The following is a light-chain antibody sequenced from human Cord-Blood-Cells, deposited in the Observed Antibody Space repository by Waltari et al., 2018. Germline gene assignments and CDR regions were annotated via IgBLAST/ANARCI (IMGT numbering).Light chain of an antibody. CDR2: DAS. CDR3: QQYDNLPPLT. Sequence: DIKMTKSPSSLSASVGDSVTITCQASQDISNYLNWYQQKPGKAPKLLNYDASNLETGVPSRFSGSGSGTDFTFTISSLQPEDIATYYCQQYDNLPPLTFGGGTKVEIK. J-gene: IGKJ4*01. V-gene: IGKV1-33*01. CDR1: QDISNY.